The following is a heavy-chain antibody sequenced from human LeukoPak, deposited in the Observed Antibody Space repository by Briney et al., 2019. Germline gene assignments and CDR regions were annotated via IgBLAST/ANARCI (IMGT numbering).Heavy chain of an antibody. Sequence: SETLSLTCTVSGGSISSGGHYWSWIRQHPGKGLEWIGYIYYSGSTYYNPSLKSRVTISVDTSKNQFSLKLSSVTAADTAVYYCARERSRAGHFDYWGQGTLVTVSS. J-gene: IGHJ4*02. D-gene: IGHD6-13*01. CDR1: GGSISSGGHY. CDR3: ARERSRAGHFDY. V-gene: IGHV4-31*03. CDR2: IYYSGST.